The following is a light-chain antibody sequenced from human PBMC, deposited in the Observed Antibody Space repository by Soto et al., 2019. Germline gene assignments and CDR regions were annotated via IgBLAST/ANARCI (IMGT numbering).Light chain of an antibody. CDR1: SSNIGAGYD. J-gene: IGLJ1*01. CDR3: PSYDSSLSGYV. CDR2: GNS. V-gene: IGLV1-40*01. Sequence: QSVLTQPPSVSGAPGQRVTISFTGSSSNIGAGYDVHWYQQLPGTAPKLLIYGNSNRPSGVPDRFSGSKSGTSASLAITGLQAEDEADYYCPSYDSSLSGYVFGTGTKVT.